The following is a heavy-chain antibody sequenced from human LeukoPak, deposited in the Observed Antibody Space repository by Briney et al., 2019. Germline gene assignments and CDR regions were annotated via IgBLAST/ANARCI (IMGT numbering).Heavy chain of an antibody. Sequence: GGSLRLSCAASGFTFSSYSMNWVRQAPGKGLEWVSSISSSSSYIYYADSVKGRFTISRDNAKNSLYLQMNSLRAEDTAVYYCAGDKAGYSSSWSSDWGQGTLVTVSS. CDR2: ISSSSSYI. D-gene: IGHD6-13*01. J-gene: IGHJ4*02. CDR3: AGDKAGYSSSWSSD. V-gene: IGHV3-21*01. CDR1: GFTFSSYS.